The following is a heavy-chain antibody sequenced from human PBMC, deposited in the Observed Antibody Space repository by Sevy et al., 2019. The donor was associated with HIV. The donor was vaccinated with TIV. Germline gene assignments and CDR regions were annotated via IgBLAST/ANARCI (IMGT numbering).Heavy chain of an antibody. CDR2: IIPMVGLG. Sequence: ASVKVFCKASGGTFSSYPISWVRQAPGQGLEWMGRIIPMVGLGNYAQKFQGRVTIIADRSTSTAYMELSSLRSEDTAVYYCASCSGGSCYPHYGLDVWGQGTTVTVSS. CDR1: GGTFSSYP. D-gene: IGHD2-15*01. V-gene: IGHV1-69*02. CDR3: ASCSGGSCYPHYGLDV. J-gene: IGHJ6*02.